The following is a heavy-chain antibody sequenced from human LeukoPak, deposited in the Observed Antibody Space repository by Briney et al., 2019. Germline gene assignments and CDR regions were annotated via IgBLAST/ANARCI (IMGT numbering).Heavy chain of an antibody. CDR2: IYYSGST. CDR3: VSFVYYDSSGHWCDP. D-gene: IGHD3-22*01. CDR1: GGSISSSSYY. Sequence: PSETLSLTCTVSGGSISSSSYYWGWIRQPPGKGLEWIGSIYYSGSTYYNPSLKSRVTISVDTSKNQFSLKKSSVTAADRAVYYCVSFVYYDSSGHWCDPWGQGTLVTVSS. J-gene: IGHJ5*02. V-gene: IGHV4-39*01.